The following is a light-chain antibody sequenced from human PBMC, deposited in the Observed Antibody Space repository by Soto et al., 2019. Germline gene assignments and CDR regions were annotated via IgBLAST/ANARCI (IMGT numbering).Light chain of an antibody. CDR2: ASY. CDR1: QSISSH. J-gene: IGKJ2*01. Sequence: DIQITQSPSSLSASVGDRVTITCRASQSISSHYKWYQQKPGRPPRLLIFASYILEGGGPSRFSGSGSNTYFTLPSDSLQPEDVDTYYWQHSYITPRSTFGRGTKVEI. V-gene: IGKV1-39*01. CDR3: QHSYITPRST.